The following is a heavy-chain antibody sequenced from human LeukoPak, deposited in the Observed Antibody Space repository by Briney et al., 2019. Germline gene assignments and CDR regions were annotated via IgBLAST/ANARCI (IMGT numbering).Heavy chain of an antibody. Sequence: SETLSLTCAVSGGSISSGGYSWSWIRQPPGKGLEWIGYIYHSGSTYYNPSLKSRVTISVDRSKNQFSLKLSSVTAADTAVYYCARGRGQFDYWGQGTLVTVSS. J-gene: IGHJ4*02. CDR2: IYHSGST. V-gene: IGHV4-30-2*01. CDR1: GGSISSGGYS. CDR3: ARGRGQFDY.